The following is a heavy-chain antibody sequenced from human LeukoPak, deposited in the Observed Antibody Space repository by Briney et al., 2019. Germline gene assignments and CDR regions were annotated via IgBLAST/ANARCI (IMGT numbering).Heavy chain of an antibody. CDR3: AKGRIQLWFIFNY. D-gene: IGHD5-18*01. J-gene: IGHJ4*02. CDR1: GFTFSSYA. CDR2: ISGSGGST. Sequence: GGSLRLSCAASGFTFSSYAMSWVRQAPGKGLEWVSAISGSGGSTYYADSVKGRFTISRDNSKNTLYLQMNSLRAEDTAEYYCAKGRIQLWFIFNYWGQGTLVTVSS. V-gene: IGHV3-23*01.